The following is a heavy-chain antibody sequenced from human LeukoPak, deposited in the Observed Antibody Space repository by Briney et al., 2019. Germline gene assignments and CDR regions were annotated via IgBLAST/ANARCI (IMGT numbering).Heavy chain of an antibody. CDR2: INSNSSYI. CDR1: GFTFSSYG. J-gene: IGHJ6*03. CDR3: ARTGDYDFWSGYYFYYYYYMDV. Sequence: GGSLGLSCAASGFTFSSYGMNWVRQAPGKGLEWVSSINSNSSYIYYADSLKGRFTISRDNAKNSLYLQMNSLRAEDTAVYYCARTGDYDFWSGYYFYYYYYMDVWGKGTTVTVSS. D-gene: IGHD3-3*01. V-gene: IGHV3-21*01.